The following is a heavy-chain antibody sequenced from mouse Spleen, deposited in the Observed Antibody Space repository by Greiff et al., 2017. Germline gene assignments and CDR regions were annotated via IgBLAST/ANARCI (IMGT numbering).Heavy chain of an antibody. CDR3: ARNSPAWFAY. CDR1: GYTFTSYW. Sequence: QVQLQQPGAELVKPGASVKLSCKASGYTFTSYWMQWVKQRPGQGLEWIGEIDPSDNYTNYNQKFKGKATLTVDTSSSTAYMQLSSLTSEDSAVYYCARNSPAWFAYWGQGTLVTVSA. V-gene: IGHV1-50*01. CDR2: IDPSDNYT. J-gene: IGHJ3*01.